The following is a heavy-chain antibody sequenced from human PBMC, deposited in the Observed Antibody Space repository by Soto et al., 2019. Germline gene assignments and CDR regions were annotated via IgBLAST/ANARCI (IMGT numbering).Heavy chain of an antibody. D-gene: IGHD2-21*01. CDR1: GYTFTSDG. CDR2: ISGYNRNT. J-gene: IGHJ6*02. V-gene: IGHV1-18*04. CDR3: ARDAHCGGAPGCRAMDV. Sequence: QVQLVQSGAEVKKPGASVNVSCKASGYTFTSDGVSWVRQAPGQGLEWMGWISGYNRNTNYAQRFRDRVTLTTDTPTSTAYMELRSLRSADSAVYYCARDAHCGGAPGCRAMDVWGQGTTITVSS.